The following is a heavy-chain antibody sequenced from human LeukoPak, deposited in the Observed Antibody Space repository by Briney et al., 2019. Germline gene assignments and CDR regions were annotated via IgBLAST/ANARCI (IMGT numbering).Heavy chain of an antibody. Sequence: GGSLRLSCVASGFTFSSYAMSWVRQAPGKGLEWVSAISGSGGSTYYADSVKGRFTISRDNSKNTLYLQMNSLRAEDTAVYYCAKDRPFGGVIGYFDYWGQGTLVTVSS. D-gene: IGHD3-16*02. CDR3: AKDRPFGGVIGYFDY. CDR1: GFTFSSYA. J-gene: IGHJ4*02. CDR2: ISGSGGST. V-gene: IGHV3-23*01.